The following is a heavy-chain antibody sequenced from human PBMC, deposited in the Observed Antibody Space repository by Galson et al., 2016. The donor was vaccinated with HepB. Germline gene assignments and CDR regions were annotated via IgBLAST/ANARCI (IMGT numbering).Heavy chain of an antibody. CDR3: AKIREGYLPLDAFDV. J-gene: IGHJ3*01. Sequence: CAISGDSASGNTATWNWIRQSPSRGLERLGRTAYRSQWLYVYAPSLKGRITIKPDTSTNQFSLRLSSVTAADTAVYYCAKIREGYLPLDAFDVWGRGTMVTVSS. D-gene: IGHD5-24*01. V-gene: IGHV6-1*01. CDR2: TAYRSQWLY. CDR1: GDSASGNTAT.